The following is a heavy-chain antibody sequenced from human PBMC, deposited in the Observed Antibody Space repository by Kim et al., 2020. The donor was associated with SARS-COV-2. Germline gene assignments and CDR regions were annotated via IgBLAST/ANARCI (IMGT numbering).Heavy chain of an antibody. J-gene: IGHJ4*02. V-gene: IGHV7-4-1*02. CDR2: INTNTGNP. Sequence: ASVKVSCKASGYTFTSYAMNWVRQAPGQGLEWMGWINTNTGNPTYAQGFTGRFVFSLDTSVSTAYLQISSLKAEDTAVYYCAREPFGGYADLDSGSYQIDYWGQGTLVTVSS. CDR1: GYTFTSYA. D-gene: IGHD1-26*01. CDR3: AREPFGGYADLDSGSYQIDY.